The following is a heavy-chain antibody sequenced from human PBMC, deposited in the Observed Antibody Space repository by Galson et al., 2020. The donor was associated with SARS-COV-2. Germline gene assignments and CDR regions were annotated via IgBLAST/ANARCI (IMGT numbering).Heavy chain of an antibody. CDR2: INPNSGGT. Sequence: ASVKVSCKASGYTFTGYYMHWVRQAPGQGLEWVGWINPNSGGTNYAQKFQGRVTMTRDTSISTAYMELSRLRSDDTAVYYCARGPTYYDILTGYPRDYYYFDYWGQGTLVTVSS. V-gene: IGHV1-2*02. D-gene: IGHD3-9*01. J-gene: IGHJ4*02. CDR1: GYTFTGYY. CDR3: ARGPTYYDILTGYPRDYYYFDY.